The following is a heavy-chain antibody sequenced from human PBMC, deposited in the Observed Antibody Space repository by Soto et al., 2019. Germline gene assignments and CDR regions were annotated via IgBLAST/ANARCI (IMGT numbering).Heavy chain of an antibody. CDR1: GFTFSSYS. J-gene: IGHJ6*02. CDR2: ISSSSSYI. D-gene: IGHD6-6*01. Sequence: GGSLRLSCAASGFTFSSYSMNWVRQAPGKGLEWVSSISSSSSYIYYADSVKGRFTISRDNAKNSLYLQMNSLRAEDTAVYYCAREGEYSSSSHYYYGMDVWGQGTTVTVSS. CDR3: AREGEYSSSSHYYYGMDV. V-gene: IGHV3-21*01.